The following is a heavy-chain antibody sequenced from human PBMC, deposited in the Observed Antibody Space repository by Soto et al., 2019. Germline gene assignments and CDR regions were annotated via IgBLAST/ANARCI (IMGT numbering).Heavy chain of an antibody. D-gene: IGHD3-10*01. CDR2: INPSGGST. Sequence: ASVKVSCKASGYTFTSYYMHWVRQAPGQGLEWMGIINPSGGSTSYAQKFQGRVTMTRDTSTSTVYMELSSLRSEDTAVYYCARGGYYFGSGNKVYYYYYGMDVWGQGTTVTVSS. CDR1: GYTFTSYY. CDR3: ARGGYYFGSGNKVYYYYYGMDV. J-gene: IGHJ6*02. V-gene: IGHV1-46*01.